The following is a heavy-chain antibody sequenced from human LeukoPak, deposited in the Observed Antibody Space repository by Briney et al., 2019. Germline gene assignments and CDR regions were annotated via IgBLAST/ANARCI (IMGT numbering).Heavy chain of an antibody. CDR1: GVTLSSYD. Sequence: PGGSLRLSCAASGVTLSSYDMSWVRQAPGKGLEWVSSMSLSTSGKTYADSVKGRFTVSTDKAKNTLYLQMDSLRAEDTAIYYCAKALTRWAFDMWGQGTMVTVSS. D-gene: IGHD3-16*01. J-gene: IGHJ3*02. V-gene: IGHV3-23*01. CDR3: AKALTRWAFDM. CDR2: MSLSTSGK.